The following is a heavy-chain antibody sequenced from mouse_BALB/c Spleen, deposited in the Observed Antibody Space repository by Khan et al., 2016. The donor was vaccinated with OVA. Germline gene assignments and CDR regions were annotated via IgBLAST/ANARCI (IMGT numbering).Heavy chain of an antibody. V-gene: IGHV3-2*02. CDR1: GYSITSEYA. CDR2: INYSGNT. CDR3: TRKDYYDYDPFPY. J-gene: IGHJ3*01. Sequence: VQLKESGPGLVKPSQSLSLTCTVTGYSITSEYAWNWIRHFPGNKLEWMGYINYSGNTRYNPSLKSRISITRDTSKNQFFPQLNSVTTEDTATYYCTRKDYYDYDPFPYWGQGTLVTVSA. D-gene: IGHD2-4*01.